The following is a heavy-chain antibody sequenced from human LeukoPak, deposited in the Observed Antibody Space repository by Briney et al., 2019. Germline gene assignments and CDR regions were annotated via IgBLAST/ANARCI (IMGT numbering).Heavy chain of an antibody. J-gene: IGHJ4*02. Sequence: SETLSLTYTVSGGSISSSSYYWGWIRQPPGKGLEWIGSIYYSGSTYCNPSLKSRVTISVDTSKNQFSLKLSSVTAADTAVYYCARHLRDSSGYRPYYFDYWGQGTLVTVSS. CDR3: ARHLRDSSGYRPYYFDY. D-gene: IGHD3-22*01. CDR1: GGSISSSSYY. V-gene: IGHV4-39*01. CDR2: IYYSGST.